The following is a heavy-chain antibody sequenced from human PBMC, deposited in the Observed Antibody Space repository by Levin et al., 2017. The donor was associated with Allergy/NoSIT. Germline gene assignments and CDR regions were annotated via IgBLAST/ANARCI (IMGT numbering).Heavy chain of an antibody. CDR1: GFTFSSYW. V-gene: IGHV3-7*01. J-gene: IGHJ4*02. CDR2: IKQDGSEK. CDR3: ARLPQIIAAANDFDY. Sequence: PGGSLRLSCAASGFTFSSYWMSWVRQAPGKGLEWVANIKQDGSEKYYVDSVKGRFTISRDNAKNSLYLQMNSLRAEDTAVYYCARLPQIIAAANDFDYWGQGTLVTVSS. D-gene: IGHD6-13*01.